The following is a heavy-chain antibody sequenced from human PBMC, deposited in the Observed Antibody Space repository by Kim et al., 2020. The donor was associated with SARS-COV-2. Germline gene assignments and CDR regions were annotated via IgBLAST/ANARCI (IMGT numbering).Heavy chain of an antibody. J-gene: IGHJ6*02. V-gene: IGHV3-33*06. CDR2: IWYDGSNK. CDR3: AKDLFLRRPLAAAGTSLGGMDV. CDR1: GFTFSSYG. D-gene: IGHD6-13*01. Sequence: GGSLRLSCAASGFTFSSYGMHWVRQAPGKGLEWVAVIWYDGSNKYYADSVKGRFTISRDNSKNTLYLQMNSLRAEDTAVYYCAKDLFLRRPLAAAGTSLGGMDVWGQGTPVTVSS.